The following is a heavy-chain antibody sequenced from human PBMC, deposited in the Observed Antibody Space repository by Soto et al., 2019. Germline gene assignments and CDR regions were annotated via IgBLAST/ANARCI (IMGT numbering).Heavy chain of an antibody. Sequence: TGGSLRLSCAASGFTFSSYSMNWGRQAPGQGPEGVSYISSSSCNIYYADSVKGRFTISRDNAKNSLYLQMNSLRDEDTAVYYCLGFVVVTAIIGYWGQGTLVTVSS. CDR1: GFTFSSYS. CDR2: ISSSSCNI. V-gene: IGHV3-48*02. J-gene: IGHJ4*02. D-gene: IGHD2-21*02. CDR3: LGFVVVTAIIGY.